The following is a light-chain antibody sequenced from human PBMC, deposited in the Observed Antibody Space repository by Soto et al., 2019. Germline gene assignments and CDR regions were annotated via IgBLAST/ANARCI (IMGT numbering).Light chain of an antibody. CDR3: MQALQTGT. CDR1: QSLLHSNGYNY. V-gene: IGKV2-28*01. Sequence: DSVMTQSPLSLPVTPGEPASISCRSSQSLLHSNGYNYLDWYLQKPGQSPQLLIYLGSNRASGVPDRFIGSGSGTDCTLKISIVEAEDVVDSVCMQALQTGTFRPVTSVDSK. J-gene: IGKJ3*01. CDR2: LGS.